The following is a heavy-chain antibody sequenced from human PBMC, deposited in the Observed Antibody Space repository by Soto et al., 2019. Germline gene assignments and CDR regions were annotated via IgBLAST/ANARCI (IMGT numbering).Heavy chain of an antibody. CDR3: ATPNTSYGMDV. J-gene: IGHJ6*02. CDR2: MNPNSGNT. Sequence: QVQLVQSGAEVKKPGASVKVSCKASGYTFTSYDINWVRQATGQGLEWMGWMNPNSGNTGYAQKFQGRVTMTRNTSISTPYMDLITLTSEDTAVYYCATPNTSYGMDVWGQGTTVTVSS. V-gene: IGHV1-8*01. CDR1: GYTFTSYD.